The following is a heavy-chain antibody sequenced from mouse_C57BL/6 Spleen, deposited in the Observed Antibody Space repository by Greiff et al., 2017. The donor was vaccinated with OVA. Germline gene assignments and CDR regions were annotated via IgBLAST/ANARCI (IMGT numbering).Heavy chain of an antibody. CDR2: IWGGGST. CDR1: GFSLTSYG. CDR3: ARKGGSGNPFDY. Sequence: QVQLKESGPGLVQPSQSLSITCTVSGFSLTSYGVHWVRQSPGKGLEWLGVIWGGGSTDYNAAFISRLSISKDNSKSQVFFKMNSLQADDTAIYYCARKGGSGNPFDYWGQGTTLTVSS. D-gene: IGHD1-3*01. J-gene: IGHJ2*01. V-gene: IGHV2-2*01.